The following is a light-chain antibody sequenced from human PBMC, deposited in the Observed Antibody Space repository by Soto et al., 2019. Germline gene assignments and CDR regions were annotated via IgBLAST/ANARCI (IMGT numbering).Light chain of an antibody. CDR3: HSSDRSLSAYV. CDR2: GNS. J-gene: IGLJ1*01. CDR1: SSNIGAGYD. V-gene: IGLV1-40*01. Sequence: QSVLTQPPSVSGAPGQRVTISCTGSSSNIGAGYDVHWYQQLPGTAPKLLIYGNSNRPSGVPERFSGSKSGSSASLAITGVQADDEDAYYCHSSDRSLSAYVFGTGTKLTVL.